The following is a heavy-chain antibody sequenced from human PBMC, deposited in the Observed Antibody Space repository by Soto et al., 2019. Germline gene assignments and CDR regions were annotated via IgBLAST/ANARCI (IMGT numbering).Heavy chain of an antibody. D-gene: IGHD3-10*01. V-gene: IGHV1-46*01. Sequence: QVQLVQSGAEVKKPGASVKVSCKASGYTFTSYYMHWVRQAPGQGLVWMGIINPSGGSTSYAQKLQVRFDMTRDPSRSTVYMELSRLGSEDTVVYYCARDFGLVVRGVILYWGQGTLVTVSS. CDR1: GYTFTSYY. J-gene: IGHJ4*02. CDR3: ARDFGLVVRGVILY. CDR2: INPSGGST.